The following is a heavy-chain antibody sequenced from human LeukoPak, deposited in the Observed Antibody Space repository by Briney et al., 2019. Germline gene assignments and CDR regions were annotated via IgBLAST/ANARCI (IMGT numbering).Heavy chain of an antibody. Sequence: GGPLRLSCAASGFTFSSNDMSWVRQAPGKGLEWVSGISGTDGSRSHADSVKGRFTISRDNSKNTLFLQMSSLRAEDTAVYYCAKKYSNSWPAFDYWGQGTLVTVSS. CDR3: AKKYSNSWPAFDY. D-gene: IGHD4-11*01. CDR2: ISGTDGSR. V-gene: IGHV3-23*01. J-gene: IGHJ4*02. CDR1: GFTFSSND.